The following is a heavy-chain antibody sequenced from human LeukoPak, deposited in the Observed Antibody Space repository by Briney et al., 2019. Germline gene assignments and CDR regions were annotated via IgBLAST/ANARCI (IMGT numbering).Heavy chain of an antibody. CDR3: ARGRRGSGSYWRYYYYYGMDV. Sequence: ASVKVSCKASGYTFTSYDINWARQATGQGLEWMGWMNPNSGNTGYAQKFQGRVTMTRNTSISTAYMELSSLRSEDTAVYYCARGRRGSGSYWRYYYYYGMDVWGQGTTVTVSS. V-gene: IGHV1-8*01. J-gene: IGHJ6*02. CDR1: GYTFTSYD. CDR2: MNPNSGNT. D-gene: IGHD1-26*01.